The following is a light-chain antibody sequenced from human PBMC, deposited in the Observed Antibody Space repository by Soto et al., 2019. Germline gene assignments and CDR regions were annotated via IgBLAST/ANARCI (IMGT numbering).Light chain of an antibody. V-gene: IGKV1-39*01. CDR1: QSISNS. Sequence: DIQMTQSPSSLSAFVGDRVTITCRASQSISNSLNWYQQKPGKAPRLLISTISSLHSGVPSRFTGSGSGTDFTLTISSLQPEDFATYYCQQTHSTPLTFGGGTKVEV. CDR2: TIS. CDR3: QQTHSTPLT. J-gene: IGKJ4*01.